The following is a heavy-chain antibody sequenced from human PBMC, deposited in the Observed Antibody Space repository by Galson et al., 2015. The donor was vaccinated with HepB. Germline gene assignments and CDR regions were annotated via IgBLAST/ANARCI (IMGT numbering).Heavy chain of an antibody. CDR1: GFSPSTSGVG. CDR3: AHGNIAVAGPYYFDY. CDR2: IYWNDDK. Sequence: PALVKPTQTLTLTCTFSGFSPSTSGVGVGWIRQPPGKALEWLALIYWNDDKRYSSSLKSRLTITKDTSKNLVVLTMTNMDPVDTATYYCAHGNIAVAGPYYFDYWGQGTLVTVSS. D-gene: IGHD6-19*01. V-gene: IGHV2-5*01. J-gene: IGHJ4*02.